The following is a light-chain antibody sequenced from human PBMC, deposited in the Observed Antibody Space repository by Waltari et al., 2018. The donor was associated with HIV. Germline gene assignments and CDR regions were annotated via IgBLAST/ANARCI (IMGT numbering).Light chain of an antibody. V-gene: IGKV4-1*01. J-gene: IGKJ2*01. CDR1: QSVLYSSNSKNY. Sequence: DVVMTQSPDSLAVSLGERATINCKSSQSVLYSSNSKNYLAWYQQKPGQPPKLLIYWASTRESGVPDRFSGSGSGTDFTLTISSLQAEDVAVYYCQQYYDTPYTFGQGTNLEIK. CDR3: QQYYDTPYT. CDR2: WAS.